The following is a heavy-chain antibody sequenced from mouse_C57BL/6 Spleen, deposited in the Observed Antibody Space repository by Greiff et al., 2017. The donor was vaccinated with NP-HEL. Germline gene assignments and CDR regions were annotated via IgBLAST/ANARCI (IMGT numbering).Heavy chain of an antibody. J-gene: IGHJ3*01. CDR1: GFSLTSYG. CDR3: ARQGAHYDYHGAWFAY. Sequence: QVQLQQSGPGLVAPSQSLSITCTVSGFSLTSYGVHWVRQPPGKGLEWLVVIWSDGSTTYNSALKSRLSISKDNSKSQVFLKMNSLQTDDTAMYYCARQGAHYDYHGAWFAYWGQGTLVTVSA. CDR2: IWSDGST. D-gene: IGHD2-4*01. V-gene: IGHV2-6-1*01.